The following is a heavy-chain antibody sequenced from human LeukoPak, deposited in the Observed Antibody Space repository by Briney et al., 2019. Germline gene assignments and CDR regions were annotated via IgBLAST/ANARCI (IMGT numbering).Heavy chain of an antibody. J-gene: IGHJ4*02. CDR1: GYSCTSYW. D-gene: IGHD5-12*01. CDR2: LYPGDSDT. V-gene: IGHV5-51*01. CDR3: ARRNPQGYICYDSFDY. Sequence: GESLKISCKGSGYSCTSYWIGWVRPMPGKGLEWMGILYPGDSDTRYSPSFQGQVTISAVKSISTAYLQLSSLKASDTAMYYSARRNPQGYICYDSFDYWGQGTLVTVSS.